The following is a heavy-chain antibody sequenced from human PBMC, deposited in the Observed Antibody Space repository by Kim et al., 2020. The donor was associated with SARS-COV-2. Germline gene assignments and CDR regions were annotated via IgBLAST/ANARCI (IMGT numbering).Heavy chain of an antibody. Sequence: GGSLRLSCAASGFTFSSYGMHWVRQAPGKGLEWVAVISYDGSNKYYADSVKGRFTISRDNSKNTLYLQMNSLRAEDTAVYYCAKGLRYYDSSGYYDYWG. CDR1: GFTFSSYG. D-gene: IGHD3-22*01. CDR2: ISYDGSNK. V-gene: IGHV3-30*18. CDR3: AKGLRYYDSSGYYDY. J-gene: IGHJ4*01.